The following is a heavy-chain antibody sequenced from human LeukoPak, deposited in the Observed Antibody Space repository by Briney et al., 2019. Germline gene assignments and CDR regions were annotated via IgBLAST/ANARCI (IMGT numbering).Heavy chain of an antibody. J-gene: IGHJ5*02. CDR2: IYYSGST. CDR3: ARRPAVPAMVTS. Sequence: SETLSLTCTVSGGSISSSSYYWGWIRQPPGKGLEWIGSIYYSGSTYYNPSLKSRVTISVDTSKNQFSLKLSSVTAADRAVYYCARRPAVPAMVTSWGQGTLVTVSS. V-gene: IGHV4-39*01. CDR1: GGSISSSSYY. D-gene: IGHD5-18*01.